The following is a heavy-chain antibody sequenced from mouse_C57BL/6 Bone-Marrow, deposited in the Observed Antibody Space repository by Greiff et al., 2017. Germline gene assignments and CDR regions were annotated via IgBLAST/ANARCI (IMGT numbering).Heavy chain of an antibody. Sequence: EVHLVESGGDLVKPGGSLKLSCAASGFTFSSYGMSWVRQTPDKRLEWVATISSGGSYTYYPDSVKGRFTISRDNAKNTPYLQMSSLKSEDTAMYYCARHGDYYGSSYWYFDVWGTGTTVTVSS. CDR2: ISSGGSYT. CDR3: ARHGDYYGSSYWYFDV. J-gene: IGHJ1*03. D-gene: IGHD1-1*01. V-gene: IGHV5-6*01. CDR1: GFTFSSYG.